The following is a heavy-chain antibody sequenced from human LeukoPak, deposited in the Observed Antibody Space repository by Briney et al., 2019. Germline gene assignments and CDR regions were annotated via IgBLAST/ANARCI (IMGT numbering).Heavy chain of an antibody. Sequence: SVRVSCKASGGTFSSYAISWVRQAPGQGLEWMGRIIPIFGIANYAQKFQGRVTITADKSTSTAYMELSSLRSEDTAVYYCARDQSGSSYYYYGMDVWGQGTTVTVSS. CDR3: ARDQSGSSYYYYGMDV. V-gene: IGHV1-69*04. J-gene: IGHJ6*02. CDR1: GGTFSSYA. CDR2: IIPIFGIA. D-gene: IGHD1-26*01.